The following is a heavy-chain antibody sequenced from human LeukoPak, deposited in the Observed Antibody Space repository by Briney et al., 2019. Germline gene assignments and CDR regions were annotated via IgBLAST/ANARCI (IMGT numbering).Heavy chain of an antibody. J-gene: IGHJ4*02. Sequence: SVKVSCKASGGTFSSYAISWVRQAPGQGLEWMGGIIPIFGTANYAQKFQGRVTITADESTSTAYMELSSLRSEDTAVYYCARHRPEYYYDSSGYNDYWGQGTLVTVSS. D-gene: IGHD3-22*01. CDR3: ARHRPEYYYDSSGYNDY. V-gene: IGHV1-69*13. CDR1: GGTFSSYA. CDR2: IIPIFGTA.